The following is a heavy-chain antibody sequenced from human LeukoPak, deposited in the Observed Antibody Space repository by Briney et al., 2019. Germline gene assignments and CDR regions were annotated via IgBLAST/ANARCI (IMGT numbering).Heavy chain of an antibody. Sequence: PGTSLRLFCAASGFRFSNYDRHWVRHAPGRDREWVAVIFNDGRKRYYADSVKGRFTISRDNSKDTLFLEVSSLRADDTAIYYCAREGPTYYFDSWGQGTLVTVSS. CDR1: GFRFSNYD. CDR2: IFNDGRKR. J-gene: IGHJ4*02. V-gene: IGHV3-33*01. CDR3: AREGPTYYFDS.